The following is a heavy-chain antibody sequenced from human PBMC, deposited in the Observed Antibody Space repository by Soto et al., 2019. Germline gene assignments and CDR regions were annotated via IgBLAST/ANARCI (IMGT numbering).Heavy chain of an antibody. Sequence: GGALRLSCAASGSNFSNHGNHWVPPAPGKGLEWVTFISYDGRNKYYADSVKGRFSISRDNSKSTLYMQMNSLRAEDTAVYYCAKDKSYWLAFLDVWGQGTTVTVSS. CDR3: AKDKSYWLAFLDV. J-gene: IGHJ6*02. CDR1: GSNFSNHG. D-gene: IGHD2-8*02. V-gene: IGHV3-30*18. CDR2: ISYDGRNK.